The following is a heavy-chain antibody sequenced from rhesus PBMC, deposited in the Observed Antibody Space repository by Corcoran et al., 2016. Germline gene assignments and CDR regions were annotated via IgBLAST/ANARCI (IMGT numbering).Heavy chain of an antibody. J-gene: IGHJ4*01. D-gene: IGHD2-21*01. V-gene: IGHV4-169*02. Sequence: QLQLQESGPGLVKPSETLSVTCAVSGGSISSSYWSWIRQAPGKGLEWIGYIYGCVSSTNYNPSHKNRVTVLVNTSKNQLSLKLSSVTTADTAVYYCARDRCTGSGCYGTFDYWGQGVLVTVSS. CDR2: IYGCVSST. CDR3: ARDRCTGSGCYGTFDY. CDR1: GGSISSSY.